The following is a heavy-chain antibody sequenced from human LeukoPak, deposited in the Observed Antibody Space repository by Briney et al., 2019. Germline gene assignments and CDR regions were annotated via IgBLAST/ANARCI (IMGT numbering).Heavy chain of an antibody. Sequence: PSETLSLTCTVSGGSMNDYYWYWIRPPAGKGLECIGRIYANGATNYNASLLSRITMSVDTSTTQFSLTLNPVTAADAAVYYCARLYCRGGNCYSYFDSWGRGTLVTVSS. D-gene: IGHD2-15*01. CDR1: GGSMNDYY. CDR2: IYANGAT. V-gene: IGHV4-4*07. J-gene: IGHJ4*02. CDR3: ARLYCRGGNCYSYFDS.